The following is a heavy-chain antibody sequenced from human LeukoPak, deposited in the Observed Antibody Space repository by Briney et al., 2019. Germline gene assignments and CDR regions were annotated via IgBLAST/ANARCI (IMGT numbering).Heavy chain of an antibody. Sequence: SETLSLTCTVSGGSMSSYYWSRIRQPPGKGLEWIGYIYYSGSTNYNPSLKSRVTISVDTSENQFSLKLSSVTAADTAVYYCARGAGGAAAGPIDYWGQGTLVTVSS. CDR3: ARGAGGAAAGPIDY. CDR1: GGSMSSYY. J-gene: IGHJ4*02. V-gene: IGHV4-59*01. D-gene: IGHD6-13*01. CDR2: IYYSGST.